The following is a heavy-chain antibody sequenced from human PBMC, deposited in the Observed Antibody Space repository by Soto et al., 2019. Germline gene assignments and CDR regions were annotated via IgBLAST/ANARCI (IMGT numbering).Heavy chain of an antibody. CDR2: INSDGSTT. CDR3: VAFYFDSGTLAS. Sequence: EVQLVESGGGLVQPGGSLRLSCAASGFRFISYWMHWVRQPPGQGLVWVSRINSDGSTTNYAASVKGRFTISRDNVRNTVSLQMSSLRVEDTAVYYCVAFYFDSGTLASWGQGTLVTVSS. D-gene: IGHD3-10*01. J-gene: IGHJ5*02. V-gene: IGHV3-74*01. CDR1: GFRFISYW.